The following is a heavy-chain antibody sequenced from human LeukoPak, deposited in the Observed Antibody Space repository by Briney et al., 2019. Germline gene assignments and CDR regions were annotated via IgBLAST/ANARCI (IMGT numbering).Heavy chain of an antibody. V-gene: IGHV3-9*01. J-gene: IGHJ3*02. CDR1: GFTFDDYA. Sequence: PGGSLRLSCAASGFTFDDYAMHWGRQAPGKGLEWGSGISWNSGSIGYADSVKGRFTISRDNAKNSLYLQMNSLRAEDTALYYCAKDTEYDILTGYNAFDIWGQGTMVTVSS. CDR3: AKDTEYDILTGYNAFDI. D-gene: IGHD3-9*01. CDR2: ISWNSGSI.